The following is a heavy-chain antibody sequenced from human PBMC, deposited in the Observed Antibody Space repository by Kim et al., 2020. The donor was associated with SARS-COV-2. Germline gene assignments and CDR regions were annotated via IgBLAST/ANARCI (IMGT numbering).Heavy chain of an antibody. V-gene: IGHV1-3*01. CDR2: IHAGNGNI. J-gene: IGHJ4*02. D-gene: IGHD5-12*01. CDR1: GYIFTDFA. Sequence: ASVKVSCKASGYIFTDFAIQWVHQSPGQRLEWMGWIHAGNGNIKYSQRFQGRVTLTWDTSANTAYMELSSLGSEDTAVYYCARDLVHTGYDYWGQGTLVAVSS. CDR3: ARDLVHTGYDY.